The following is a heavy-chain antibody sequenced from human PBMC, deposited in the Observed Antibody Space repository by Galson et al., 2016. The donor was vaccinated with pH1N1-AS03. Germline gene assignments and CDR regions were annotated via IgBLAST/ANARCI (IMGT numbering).Heavy chain of an antibody. CDR2: IIPIFDTP. D-gene: IGHD1-26*01. Sequence: SVKVSCKASGDTFKTYSISWVRQAPGQGLEWMGRIIPIFDTPKYTQKFQGRVTMTRDTSISTAYMELSRLTSDDTAVYFCARGGGSSLDYWGQGTLVPVSS. CDR3: ARGGGSSLDY. J-gene: IGHJ4*02. V-gene: IGHV1-2*02. CDR1: GDTFKTYS.